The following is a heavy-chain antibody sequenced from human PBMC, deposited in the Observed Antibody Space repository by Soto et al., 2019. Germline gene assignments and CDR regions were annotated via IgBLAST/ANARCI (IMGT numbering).Heavy chain of an antibody. J-gene: IGHJ4*02. CDR1: GCSISSYY. V-gene: IGHV4-59*08. CDR3: ASLPRATPYTYFDY. Sequence: QVQLQESGPGLGKPSETLSLTCTVSGCSISSYYWSWIRQPPGKGLDWIGYIYYTGGTNYNPSLNSRVTISVDTSKNQYSLKLSSVTAADTAVYYCASLPRATPYTYFDYWGQGTLVTVSS. CDR2: IYYTGGT. D-gene: IGHD2-15*01.